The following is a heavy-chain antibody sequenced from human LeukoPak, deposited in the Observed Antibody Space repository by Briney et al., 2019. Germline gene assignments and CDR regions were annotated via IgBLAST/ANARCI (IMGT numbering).Heavy chain of an antibody. V-gene: IGHV3-49*04. Sequence: GGSLRLSCTGSGFTFGNDAMSWVRQAPGKGLEWVGFIRTKAYGGTAEYAASVKGRFTISRDDSKSIVYLQMNSLKTDDTAVYYCTREGGYNRRFDYWGQGTLVTVSS. CDR1: GFTFGNDA. J-gene: IGHJ4*02. D-gene: IGHD5-24*01. CDR2: IRTKAYGGTA. CDR3: TREGGYNRRFDY.